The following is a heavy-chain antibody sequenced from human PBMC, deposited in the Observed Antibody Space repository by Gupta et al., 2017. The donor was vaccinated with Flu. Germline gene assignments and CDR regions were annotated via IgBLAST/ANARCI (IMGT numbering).Heavy chain of an antibody. J-gene: IGHJ3*02. V-gene: IGHV3-74*01. CDR3: TRVIVGSSGVFDI. D-gene: IGHD1-26*01. Sequence: EVQLVESGGGLVQPGGSVRLSCAASGFTLSNYWMPWVRQAPGKGLVWVSRIQFDGSTTSYADSVKGRFTISRDNAKNTLYLQMNSLGDDDTAVYYCTRVIVGSSGVFDIWGQGTMVTVSS. CDR1: GFTLSNYW. CDR2: IQFDGSTT.